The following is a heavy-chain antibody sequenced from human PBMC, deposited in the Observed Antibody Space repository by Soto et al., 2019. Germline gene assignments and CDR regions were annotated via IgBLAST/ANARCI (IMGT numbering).Heavy chain of an antibody. CDR1: GFTFSSYA. J-gene: IGHJ4*02. Sequence: EVQLLESGGGLVQPGGSLRLSCAASGFTFSSYAMRWVRQAPGKGLEWVSAISGSGGSTYYADSVKGRFTISRDNSKNTLYRQMNSLRAEDTAVYYCAKAFGYYYDSSGYYYYWGQGTLVTVSS. V-gene: IGHV3-23*01. CDR2: ISGSGGST. CDR3: AKAFGYYYDSSGYYYY. D-gene: IGHD3-22*01.